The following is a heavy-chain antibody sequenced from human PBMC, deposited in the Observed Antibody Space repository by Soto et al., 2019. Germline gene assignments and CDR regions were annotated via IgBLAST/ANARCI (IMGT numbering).Heavy chain of an antibody. Sequence: PSETLSLTCTVSGGSISSSSYYWGWIRQPPGKGLEWIGSIYYSESTYYNPSLKSRVTISVDTSKKQFSLKLSSVTAADTAVYYCASKLGEVYYYGMDVWGQGTTVTVSS. CDR2: IYYSEST. V-gene: IGHV4-39*01. CDR3: ASKLGEVYYYGMDV. CDR1: GGSISSSSYY. J-gene: IGHJ6*02. D-gene: IGHD3-16*01.